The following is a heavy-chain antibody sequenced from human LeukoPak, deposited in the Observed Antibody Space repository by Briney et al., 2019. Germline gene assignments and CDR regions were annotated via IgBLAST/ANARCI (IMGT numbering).Heavy chain of an antibody. CDR3: ARDASMVNFDY. V-gene: IGHV7-4-1*02. D-gene: IGHD4/OR15-4a*01. Sequence: ASVKVSCKASGGTFSSYAISWVRQAPGQGLEWMGWINTNTGNPTYAQGFTGRFVFSLDTSVTTAHLQISSLKAEDTAVYYCARDASMVNFDYWGPGTLVTVSS. CDR2: INTNTGNP. J-gene: IGHJ4*02. CDR1: GGTFSSYA.